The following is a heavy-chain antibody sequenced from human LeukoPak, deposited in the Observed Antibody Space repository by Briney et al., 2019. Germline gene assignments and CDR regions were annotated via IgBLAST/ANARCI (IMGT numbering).Heavy chain of an antibody. Sequence: GGSLRLSCAASGFTFSSYVINWVRQAPGKGLVWVSGISANGGNTYYADSVRGRFTISRDNSRNMMYLQMNSLRADDTAVYYCAKMDVNGAIYYFDYWGRGTLVTVSS. J-gene: IGHJ4*02. CDR1: GFTFSSYV. CDR3: AKMDVNGAIYYFDY. V-gene: IGHV3-23*01. CDR2: ISANGGNT. D-gene: IGHD2-2*03.